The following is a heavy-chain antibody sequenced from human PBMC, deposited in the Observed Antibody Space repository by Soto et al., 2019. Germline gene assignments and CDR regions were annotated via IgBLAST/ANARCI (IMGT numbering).Heavy chain of an antibody. Sequence: ASETLSLTCAVSGGSISSGGYSWSWIRQPPGKGLEWIGYIYHSGSTYYNPSLKSRVTISVDRSKNQFSLKLSSVTAADTAVYYCARVKSSGYSSSWYWLTSRALSRNYYYYGMDVWGQGTTVTVSS. J-gene: IGHJ6*02. CDR2: IYHSGST. D-gene: IGHD6-13*01. CDR1: GGSISSGGYS. CDR3: ARVKSSGYSSSWYWLTSRALSRNYYYYGMDV. V-gene: IGHV4-30-2*01.